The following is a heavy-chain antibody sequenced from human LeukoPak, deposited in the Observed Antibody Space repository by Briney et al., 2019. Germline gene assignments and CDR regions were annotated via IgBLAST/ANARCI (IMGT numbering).Heavy chain of an antibody. D-gene: IGHD3-22*01. CDR3: AILYDSSGYYGRFDY. V-gene: IGHV1-69*13. CDR1: GGXFSSYA. J-gene: IGHJ4*02. Sequence: GASVKVSCKASGGXFSSYAMSWVRQAPGQGLEWMGGIIPIFGTANYAQKFQGRVTITADESTSTAYMELSSLRSEDTAVYYCAILYDSSGYYGRFDYWGQGTLVTVSS. CDR2: IIPIFGTA.